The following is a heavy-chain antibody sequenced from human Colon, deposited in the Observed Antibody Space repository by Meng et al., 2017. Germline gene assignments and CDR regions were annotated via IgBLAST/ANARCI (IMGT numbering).Heavy chain of an antibody. Sequence: ASVKVSCKASGYTFTSYYMHWVRQAPGQGLEWMGIINPSGGTTTYAQKFQGGLTLTSDTSTSTVYMELSRLTSEDTAVYYCARDLVGYDAFDIWGRGTLVTVSS. J-gene: IGHJ3*02. CDR2: INPSGGTT. V-gene: IGHV1-46*01. D-gene: IGHD3-22*01. CDR1: GYTFTSYY. CDR3: ARDLVGYDAFDI.